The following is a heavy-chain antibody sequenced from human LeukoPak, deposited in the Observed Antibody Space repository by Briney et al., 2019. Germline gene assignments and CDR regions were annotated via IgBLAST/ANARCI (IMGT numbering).Heavy chain of an antibody. CDR3: ARSLIDYGDYYDY. Sequence: PSETLSLTCTVSGDSISSDNYYWSWIRQPAGKGLEWIGRIYTSGSTNYNPSLKSRVTISVDTSKNQFSLKLSSVTAADTAVYYCARSLIDYGDYYDYWGQGTLVTVSS. CDR1: GDSISSDNYY. V-gene: IGHV4-61*02. CDR2: IYTSGST. D-gene: IGHD4-17*01. J-gene: IGHJ4*02.